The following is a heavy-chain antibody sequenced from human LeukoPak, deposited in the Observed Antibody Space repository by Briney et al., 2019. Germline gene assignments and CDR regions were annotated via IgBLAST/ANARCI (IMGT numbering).Heavy chain of an antibody. V-gene: IGHV3-21*01. CDR2: ISSISSGL. J-gene: IGHJ4*02. CDR3: ARDADSSGYLGAFDY. Sequence: GGSLRLSCAASGFSFSSYSMNWVRQAPGKGLEWVSSISSISSGLYYADPVTGRFTISRDNAKNSLYLHMDSLSDEDTAVYYCARDADSSGYLGAFDYWGQGTVVTVSS. D-gene: IGHD6-13*01. CDR1: GFSFSSYS.